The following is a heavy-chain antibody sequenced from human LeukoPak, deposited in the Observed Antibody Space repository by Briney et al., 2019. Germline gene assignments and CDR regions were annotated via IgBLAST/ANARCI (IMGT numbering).Heavy chain of an antibody. CDR2: ISAYNGNT. D-gene: IGHD3-22*01. CDR1: GYTSTSYG. CDR3: ATRVTYYYDSSDLIDY. Sequence: ASVKVSCKASGYTSTSYGISWVRQAPGQGLEWMGWISAYNGNTNYAQKLQGRVTMTTDTSTSTAYMELRSLRSDDTAVYYCATRVTYYYDSSDLIDYWGQGTLVTVSS. J-gene: IGHJ4*02. V-gene: IGHV1-18*01.